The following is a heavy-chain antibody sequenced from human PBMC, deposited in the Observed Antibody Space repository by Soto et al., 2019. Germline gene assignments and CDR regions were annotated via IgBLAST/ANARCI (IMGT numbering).Heavy chain of an antibody. V-gene: IGHV3-64*01. CDR1: GFTFSSYA. J-gene: IGHJ4*02. CDR2: ISSNGGST. Sequence: GGSLRLSCAASGFTFSSYAMHWVRQAPGKGLEYVSAISSNGGSTYYVNSVKGRFTISRDNSKNTLYLQMGSLRAEDMAVYYCARQDDYSNYPTDYWGQGTLVTVSS. CDR3: ARQDDYSNYPTDY. D-gene: IGHD4-4*01.